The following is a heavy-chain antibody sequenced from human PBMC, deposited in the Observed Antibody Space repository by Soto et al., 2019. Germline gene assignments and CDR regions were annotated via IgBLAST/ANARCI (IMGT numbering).Heavy chain of an antibody. CDR2: ISSSSSYI. Sequence: EVQLVESGGGLVKPGGSLRLSCAASGFTFSSYSMNWVRQAPGKGLEWVSSISSSSSYIYYADSVKVRFTISRDNAKTALYLQMNSRRAEDTAVYYCARGVGPAAESAYWGQGTLVTVSS. CDR1: GFTFSSYS. CDR3: ARGVGPAAESAY. V-gene: IGHV3-21*06. J-gene: IGHJ4*02. D-gene: IGHD2-2*01.